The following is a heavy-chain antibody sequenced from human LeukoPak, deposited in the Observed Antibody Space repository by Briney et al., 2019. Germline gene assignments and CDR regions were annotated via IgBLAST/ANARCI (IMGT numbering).Heavy chain of an antibody. D-gene: IGHD3-16*01. CDR3: ARGLVGLRLGEYVDY. J-gene: IGHJ4*02. V-gene: IGHV1-2*02. Sequence: GASVKVSCKASGYTFTGYYMHWVRQAPGQGLEWMGWINPNSGGTNYAQKFQGRVTMTRDTSISTAYVELSRLRSDDTAVYYCARGLVGLRLGEYVDYWGQGTLVTVSS. CDR2: INPNSGGT. CDR1: GYTFTGYY.